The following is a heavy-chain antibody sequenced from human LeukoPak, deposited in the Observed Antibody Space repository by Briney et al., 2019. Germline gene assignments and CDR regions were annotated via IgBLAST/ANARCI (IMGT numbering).Heavy chain of an antibody. CDR2: IRGYNGQT. CDR3: AKNITMMVF. J-gene: IGHJ4*02. V-gene: IGHV3-23*01. Sequence: PGGSLRLSCAASGFTFSSYWMNWVRQTPGKGLEWVSGIRGYNGQTYYADSVKGRFTISRGKSVDTVYLQMNGLKTEDTAVYYCAKNITMMVFWGQGTLVTVSS. CDR1: GFTFSSYW. D-gene: IGHD3-22*01.